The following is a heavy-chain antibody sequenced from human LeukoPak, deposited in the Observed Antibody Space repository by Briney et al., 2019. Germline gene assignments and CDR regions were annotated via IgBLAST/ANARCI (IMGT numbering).Heavy chain of an antibody. CDR1: GYSFTSYW. V-gene: IGHV5-51*01. J-gene: IGHJ3*02. CDR2: IYPGDSDT. D-gene: IGHD6-13*01. CDR3: ARQRAAAGLDAFDI. Sequence: GESLKISCKGSGYSFTSYWVGWVRQMPGKGLEWMGVIYPGDSDTRYIPSFQGQVTISADKSISTAYLQWSSMKASDTAMYYCARQRAAAGLDAFDIWGQGTMVTVSS.